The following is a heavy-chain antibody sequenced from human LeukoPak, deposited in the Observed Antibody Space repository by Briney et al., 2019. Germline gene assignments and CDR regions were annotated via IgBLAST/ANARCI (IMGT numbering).Heavy chain of an antibody. Sequence: SETLSLTCTVSGGSISSSSYYWGWIRQPPGKGLEWIGTIYYSGITYYNPSLKSRVTISVDTSKNQFSLKLSSVTAADTAVYYCARQSYDSSASPTFFDFWGQGTLVTVSS. J-gene: IGHJ4*02. CDR3: ARQSYDSSASPTFFDF. CDR2: IYYSGIT. V-gene: IGHV4-39*01. D-gene: IGHD3-22*01. CDR1: GGSISSSSYY.